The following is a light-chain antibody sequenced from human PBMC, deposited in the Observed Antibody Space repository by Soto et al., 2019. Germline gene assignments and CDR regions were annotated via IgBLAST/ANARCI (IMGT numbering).Light chain of an antibody. CDR3: GTWDASLSTSYV. J-gene: IGLJ1*01. CDR1: SSKVGNNY. V-gene: IGLV1-51*02. Sequence: QSALTQPPSVSAAPGQKVTISCSGSSSKVGNNYVSWFQQLPGTAPKLVIYENNKRPSGIPDRFSGSKSGTSATLGITGLQTGDEADYYCGTWDASLSTSYVFGTGTKVTVL. CDR2: ENN.